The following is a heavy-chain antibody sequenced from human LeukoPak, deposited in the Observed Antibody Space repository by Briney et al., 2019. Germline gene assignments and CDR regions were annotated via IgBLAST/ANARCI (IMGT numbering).Heavy chain of an antibody. Sequence: PSETPSLTCTVSGYSISSGYYWGWIRQPPGKGLEWIGSIYHSGSTYYNPSLKSRVTISVDTSKNQFSLKLSSVTAADTAVYYCARAFDLRYFDWLLVENYFDYWGQGTLVTASS. CDR2: IYHSGST. J-gene: IGHJ4*02. CDR3: ARAFDLRYFDWLLVENYFDY. CDR1: GYSISSGYY. D-gene: IGHD3-9*01. V-gene: IGHV4-38-2*02.